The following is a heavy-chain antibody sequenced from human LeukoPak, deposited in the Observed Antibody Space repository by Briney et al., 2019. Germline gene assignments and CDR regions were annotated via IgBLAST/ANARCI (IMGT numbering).Heavy chain of an antibody. CDR1: GYIFTSYG. D-gene: IGHD3-22*01. V-gene: IGHV1-18*01. CDR3: ARDINGYYYDSHGYYPTAL. J-gene: IGHJ4*02. CDR2: ISVYNGNT. Sequence: VASVKVSCKASGYIFTSYGISWVRQAPGQGLEWMGWISVYNGNTNYPQRLQGRVTMTTDTSTTTAYMELRSLRSDDTAVYYGARDINGYYYDSHGYYPTALWGQATLVTVSS.